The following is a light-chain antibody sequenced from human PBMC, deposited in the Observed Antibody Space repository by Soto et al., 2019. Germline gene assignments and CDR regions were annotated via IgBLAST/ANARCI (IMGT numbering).Light chain of an antibody. CDR1: SYNIGHNA. CDR3: AVWDDSLDAEV. J-gene: IGLJ2*01. CDR2: HDD. Sequence: QSVLTQPPSVSEAPRQRVTISCSGRSYNIGHNAVNWYQQLPGKAPKLLIYHDDLLQSGVADRFSGSKSGTSATLAISGFQSEYDADYYCAVWDDSLDAEVFGGGTKLTVL. V-gene: IGLV1-36*01.